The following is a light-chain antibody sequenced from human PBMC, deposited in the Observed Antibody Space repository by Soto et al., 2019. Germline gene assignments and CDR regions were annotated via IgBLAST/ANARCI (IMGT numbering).Light chain of an antibody. V-gene: IGLV2-23*01. CDR1: SSDVGNYKF. CDR2: EDN. Sequence: QSVLTQPASVSGSPGQSITISCTGTSSDVGNYKFVSWYQQHPGKAPKLIIYEDNKRPSGVSNRFSGSKSGNTASLTISGLQAEDEADYFCCSYAGSSTWVFGGGTQLTVL. CDR3: CSYAGSSTWV. J-gene: IGLJ3*02.